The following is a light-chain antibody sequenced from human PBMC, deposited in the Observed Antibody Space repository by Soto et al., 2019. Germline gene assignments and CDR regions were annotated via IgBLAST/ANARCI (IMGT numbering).Light chain of an antibody. CDR1: QSISYW. J-gene: IGKJ1*01. V-gene: IGKV1-5*01. CDR2: AAS. Sequence: DIQMTQSPSTLSQSVGDRVTITCRASQSISYWLAWYQQKPGNDPKLLIYAASSLESGVPSRFSGSGSGTEFNLTISRLQPDDSASYYCQQYNSYPKTFGQGTKVDIK. CDR3: QQYNSYPKT.